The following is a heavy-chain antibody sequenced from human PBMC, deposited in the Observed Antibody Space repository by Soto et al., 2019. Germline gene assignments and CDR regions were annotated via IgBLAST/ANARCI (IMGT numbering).Heavy chain of an antibody. D-gene: IGHD6-19*01. Sequence: VQLVESGGGVVQPGRSLRLSCAASGFTFSDYAMHWVRQAPGKGLEWVAVVSHDGRNTHYADSVKGRFTISRDSSTYTVSLEMTSLRAEATAVYYCAKGGRQWLVTSDFNYWGQGALVTVSS. CDR1: GFTFSDYA. J-gene: IGHJ4*02. CDR2: VSHDGRNT. CDR3: AKGGRQWLVTSDFNY. V-gene: IGHV3-30*18.